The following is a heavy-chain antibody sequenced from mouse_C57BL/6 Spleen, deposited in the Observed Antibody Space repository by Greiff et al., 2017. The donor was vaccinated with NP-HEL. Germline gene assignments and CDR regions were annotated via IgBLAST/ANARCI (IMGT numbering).Heavy chain of an antibody. Sequence: VQLQQPGAELVRPGSSVKLSCKASGYTFTSYWMHWVKQRPIQGLEWIGNIDPSDSETHYNQKFKDKATLTVDKSSSTAYMQLSSLTSEDSAVYYCARGPAYYYAMDYWGQGTSVTVSS. V-gene: IGHV1-52*01. CDR2: IDPSDSET. CDR3: ARGPAYYYAMDY. D-gene: IGHD6-1*01. J-gene: IGHJ4*01. CDR1: GYTFTSYW.